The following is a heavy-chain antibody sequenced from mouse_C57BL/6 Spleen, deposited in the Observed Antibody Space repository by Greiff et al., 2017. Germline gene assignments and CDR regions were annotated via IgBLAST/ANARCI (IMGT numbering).Heavy chain of an antibody. J-gene: IGHJ4*01. CDR2: IYPGGGYT. Sequence: QVQLKESGAELVRPGTSVKMSCKASGYTFTNYWIGWAKQRPGHGLEWIGDIYPGGGYTNYNEKFKGKATLTADKSSSTAYMQFSSLTSEDSAIYYCARYDGYYVPMDYWGQGTSLTVSS. CDR1: GYTFTNYW. V-gene: IGHV1-63*01. CDR3: ARYDGYYVPMDY. D-gene: IGHD2-3*01.